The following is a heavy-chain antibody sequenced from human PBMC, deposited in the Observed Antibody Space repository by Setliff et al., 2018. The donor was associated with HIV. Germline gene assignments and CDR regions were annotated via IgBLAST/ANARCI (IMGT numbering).Heavy chain of an antibody. CDR1: GFTFRNYA. CDR2: TSSRGDTT. CDR3: ARGHYGE. V-gene: IGHV3-64*02. J-gene: IGHJ4*02. Sequence: GGSLRLSCAASGFTFRNYAMHWVRQAPGKGLEYVSTTSSRGDTTYYAESVKGRFTISRDNSKNTLFLQMNSLSPGDTAMYYCARGHYGEWGQGTLVTVSS. D-gene: IGHD4-17*01.